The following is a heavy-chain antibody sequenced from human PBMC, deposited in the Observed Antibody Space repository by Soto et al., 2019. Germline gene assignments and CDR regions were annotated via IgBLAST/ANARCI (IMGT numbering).Heavy chain of an antibody. CDR3: ARDRRERDTAMGAYYYYGMDV. J-gene: IGHJ6*02. V-gene: IGHV4-31*03. Sequence: SETLSLTCTVSDGSISSGGYYWSWIRQHPGKGLEWIGYIYYSGSTYYNPSLKSRVTISVDTSKNQFSLKLSSVTAADTAVYYCARDRRERDTAMGAYYYYGMDVWGQGTTVT. CDR2: IYYSGST. CDR1: DGSISSGGYY. D-gene: IGHD5-18*01.